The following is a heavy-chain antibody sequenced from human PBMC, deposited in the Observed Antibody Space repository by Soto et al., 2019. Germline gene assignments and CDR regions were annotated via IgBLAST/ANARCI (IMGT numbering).Heavy chain of an antibody. Sequence: SETLSLTCTVSGDSISSYYWSWIRQPPGKGLEWIGYIYYSGSTNYNPSLKSRVTISVDTSKNQFFLKLRSVTAADTAVYYCARTLDYMDVWGKGTTVTVSS. CDR1: GDSISSYY. V-gene: IGHV4-59*01. J-gene: IGHJ6*03. CDR3: ARTLDYMDV. CDR2: IYYSGST.